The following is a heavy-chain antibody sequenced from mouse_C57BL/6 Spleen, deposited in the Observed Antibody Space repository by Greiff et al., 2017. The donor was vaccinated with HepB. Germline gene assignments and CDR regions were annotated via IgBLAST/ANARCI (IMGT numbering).Heavy chain of an antibody. D-gene: IGHD1-1*01. CDR3: ASDHYGSSYASFAY. CDR1: GYTFTSYW. Sequence: VQLQQSGAELVKPGASVKMSCKASGYTFTSYWITWVKQRPGQGLEWIGDIYPGSGSTNYNEKFKSKATLTVDTSSSTAYMQLSSLTSEDSAVYYCASDHYGSSYASFAYWGQGTLVTVSA. V-gene: IGHV1-55*01. J-gene: IGHJ3*01. CDR2: IYPGSGST.